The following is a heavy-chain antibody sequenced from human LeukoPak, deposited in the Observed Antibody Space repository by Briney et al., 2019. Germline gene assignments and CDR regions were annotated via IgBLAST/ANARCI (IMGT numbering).Heavy chain of an antibody. D-gene: IGHD6-13*01. V-gene: IGHV4-59*08. CDR3: ARAYSSSWYFHWFGP. Sequence: SETLSLTCTVSGGSISSYYWSWIRQPPGKGLEWIGYIYYSGNTNYNPSLKSRVTISVDTSKNQFSLKLSSVTAADTAVYYCARAYSSSWYFHWFGPWGQGTLVTVSS. CDR2: IYYSGNT. CDR1: GGSISSYY. J-gene: IGHJ5*02.